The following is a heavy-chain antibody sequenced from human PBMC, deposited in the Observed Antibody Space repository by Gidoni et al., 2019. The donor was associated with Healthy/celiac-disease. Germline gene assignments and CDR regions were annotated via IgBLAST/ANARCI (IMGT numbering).Heavy chain of an antibody. CDR2: IYHSGST. Sequence: QVQLQESGPGLVKPSETLSLTCTVSGYSISSGYYWGWIRQPPGKGLEWIGSIYHSGSTYYNPSLKSRVTISVDTSKNQFSLKLSSVTAADTAVYYCARDLAGPAAAGTFDIWGQGTMVTVSS. D-gene: IGHD6-13*01. CDR1: GYSISSGYY. V-gene: IGHV4-38-2*02. CDR3: ARDLAGPAAAGTFDI. J-gene: IGHJ3*02.